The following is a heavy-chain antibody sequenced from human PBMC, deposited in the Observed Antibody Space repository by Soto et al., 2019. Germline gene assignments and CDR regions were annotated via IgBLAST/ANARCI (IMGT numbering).Heavy chain of an antibody. CDR1: GYTFTSYG. CDR3: AGSHIVANGFDY. Sequence: ASVQVSCQASGYTFTSYGISWVRQAPGQGLEWMGWISAYNGNTNYAQKLQGRVTMTTDTSTSTAYMELRSLRSDDTAVYYCAGSHIVANGFDYWGQGTLVTVSS. V-gene: IGHV1-18*04. D-gene: IGHD5-12*01. J-gene: IGHJ4*02. CDR2: ISAYNGNT.